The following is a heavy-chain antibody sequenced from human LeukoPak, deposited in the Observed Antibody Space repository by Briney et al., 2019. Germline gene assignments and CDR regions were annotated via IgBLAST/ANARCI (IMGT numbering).Heavy chain of an antibody. CDR3: ARDTIFGADYFDY. Sequence: GGSLRLSCAASGFTFSSYWMSWVRQAPGKGLEWVANIKQDGSEKYYVGSVKGRFTISRDDAKNSLYLQMNSLRAEDTAVYYCARDTIFGADYFDYWGQGTLVTVSS. J-gene: IGHJ4*02. V-gene: IGHV3-7*01. CDR1: GFTFSSYW. D-gene: IGHD3-3*01. CDR2: IKQDGSEK.